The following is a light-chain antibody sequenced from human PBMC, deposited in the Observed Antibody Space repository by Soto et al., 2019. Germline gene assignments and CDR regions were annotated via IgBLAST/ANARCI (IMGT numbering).Light chain of an antibody. V-gene: IGKV1-5*03. CDR2: KAS. CDR3: QQYNSYPS. CDR1: QSISSW. Sequence: DIQMTQSPSTLSASVGDRVTITCRASQSISSWLAWYQQKPGKAPKLLIYKASSLESGVPSRFSGSGSGTEFPLTNSSLQADEFATYYCQQYNSYPSFGGGTKVEIK. J-gene: IGKJ4*01.